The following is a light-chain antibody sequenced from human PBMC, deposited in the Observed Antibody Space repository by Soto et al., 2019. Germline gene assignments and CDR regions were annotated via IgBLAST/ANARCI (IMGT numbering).Light chain of an antibody. V-gene: IGKV3-20*01. CDR2: GTS. CDR3: QHYGGSPSFT. Sequence: EIALTQSPGTLSLSPGERATLSCRPSQSVSSSYLGWYQHKHGQAPRLLIYGTSGRATGIPDRFSGSESGTDFTLTISRLEPEDFAVYYCQHYGGSPSFTFGGGTKVDIK. J-gene: IGKJ3*01. CDR1: QSVSSSY.